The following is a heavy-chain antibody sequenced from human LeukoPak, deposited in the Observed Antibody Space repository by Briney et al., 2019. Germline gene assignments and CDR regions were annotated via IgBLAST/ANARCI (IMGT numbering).Heavy chain of an antibody. CDR3: ARDSGSYPFAY. CDR2: IYYSGST. D-gene: IGHD3-16*02. V-gene: IGHV4-61*01. J-gene: IGHJ4*02. CDR1: GGSISSSSYY. Sequence: SETLSLTCTVSGGSISSSSYYWGWIRQPPGKGLEWIGYIYYSGSTNYNPSLKSRVTISVDTSKNQFSLKLSSVAAADTAVYYCARDSGSYPFAYWGQGTLVTVSS.